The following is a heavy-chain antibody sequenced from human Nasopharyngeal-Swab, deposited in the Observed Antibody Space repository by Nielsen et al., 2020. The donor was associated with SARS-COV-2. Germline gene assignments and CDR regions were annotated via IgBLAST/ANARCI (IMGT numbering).Heavy chain of an antibody. CDR3: TTDYYFDY. CDR2: IGDKDHNYAT. CDR1: GFIFSGSA. J-gene: IGHJ4*02. Sequence: GGSLRLSCAASGFIFSGSAMHWVRQASGKGLEWVGRIGDKDHNYATTYGAAVKGRFTTSRDDSKNTAFLQMDSLNTEDTALYYCTTDYYFDYWGQGTLVTVSS. V-gene: IGHV3-73*01. D-gene: IGHD4/OR15-4a*01.